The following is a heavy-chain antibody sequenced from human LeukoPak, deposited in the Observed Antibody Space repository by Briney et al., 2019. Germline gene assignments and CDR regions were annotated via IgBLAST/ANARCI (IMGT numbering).Heavy chain of an antibody. CDR2: FDPEDGET. CDR1: GYTLTELY. Sequence: ASVKVSCKVSGYTLTELYMDCVRQAPGKGLDWMGGFDPEDGETIYAQKFQGRVTMTEDTSTDTAYVELSSLRSEDTAVYYCATTRGSYYGPLDYWGQGTLVTVSS. V-gene: IGHV1-24*01. CDR3: ATTRGSYYGPLDY. D-gene: IGHD1-26*01. J-gene: IGHJ4*02.